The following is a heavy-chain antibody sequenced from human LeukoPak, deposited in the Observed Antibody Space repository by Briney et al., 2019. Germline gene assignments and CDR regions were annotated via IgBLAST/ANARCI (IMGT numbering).Heavy chain of an antibody. Sequence: AVGSLRLSCAASGFTFSSYGMHWGRPAPGKGLEWVAVISFDESNKYYADSVKGRFSISRDNSKNTLYLQMNSLRAEDTAVYYCARRSAYNYDATVDYWGQGTLVTVSS. J-gene: IGHJ4*02. CDR3: ARRSAYNYDATVDY. CDR1: GFTFSSYG. V-gene: IGHV3-30*03. CDR2: ISFDESNK. D-gene: IGHD3-22*01.